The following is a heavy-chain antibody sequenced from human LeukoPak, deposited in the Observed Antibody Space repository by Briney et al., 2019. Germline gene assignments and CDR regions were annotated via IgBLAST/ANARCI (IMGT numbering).Heavy chain of an antibody. D-gene: IGHD4-11*01. Sequence: ASVKVSCTASGYTFTSYDINWVRQATGQGLEWMGWMNPNSGNTGYAQKFQGRVTMTRNTSISTAYMELSSLRSEDTAVYYCARRYSNSRKREPFDYWGQGTLVTVSS. J-gene: IGHJ4*02. V-gene: IGHV1-8*01. CDR1: GYTFTSYD. CDR2: MNPNSGNT. CDR3: ARRYSNSRKREPFDY.